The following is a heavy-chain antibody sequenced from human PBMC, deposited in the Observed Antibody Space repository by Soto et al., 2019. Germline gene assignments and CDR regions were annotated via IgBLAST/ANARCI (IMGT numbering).Heavy chain of an antibody. V-gene: IGHV4-59*01. J-gene: IGHJ4*01. D-gene: IGHD2-15*01. CDR1: GGSMRNAY. CDR3: ARAHAPTLPFDY. Sequence: KPSETLSLTCTVSGGSMRNAYWSWIRQPPGKRLEWIGFIFHSGNAKYNPSLKSRVTISIDTSKSQFSLSLDSVTAADTAVYFCARAHAPTLPFDYWGLGTLVTVSS. CDR2: IFHSGNA.